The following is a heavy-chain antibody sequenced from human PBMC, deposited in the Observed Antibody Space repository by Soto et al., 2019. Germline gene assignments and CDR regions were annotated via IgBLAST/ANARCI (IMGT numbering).Heavy chain of an antibody. D-gene: IGHD3-16*02. Sequence: GGSLRLSCAASGFTFSSYAMSWVHQAPGKGLEWVSGISGNGGSTYYADSVKGRFTISRDNSKNTLYLQMNSLTAEDTAVFYCAKDLRLGELSLYGIDYWGQGTLVTVSS. CDR2: ISGNGGST. CDR3: AKDLRLGELSLYGIDY. V-gene: IGHV3-23*01. CDR1: GFTFSSYA. J-gene: IGHJ4*02.